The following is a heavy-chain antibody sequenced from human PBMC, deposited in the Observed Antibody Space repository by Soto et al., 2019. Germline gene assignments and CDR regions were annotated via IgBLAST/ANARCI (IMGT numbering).Heavy chain of an antibody. CDR2: ISNSSIYI. V-gene: IGHV3-21*01. J-gene: IGHJ2*01. Sequence: EVQLVESGGDLVKPGGSLRLSCAASGFTFSSYSMNWVRQAPGKGLEWVSSISNSSIYIYYTDSVKGRVTISRDNAKNSLYLQLNSLRAEDTAVYYCYCDVRRGGMENGYFDLWGRGTLVTVSS. CDR1: GFTFSSYS. CDR3: YCDVRRGGMENGYFDL. D-gene: IGHD6-13*01.